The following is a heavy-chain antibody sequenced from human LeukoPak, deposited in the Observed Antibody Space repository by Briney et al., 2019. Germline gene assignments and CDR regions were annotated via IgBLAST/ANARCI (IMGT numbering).Heavy chain of an antibody. Sequence: GGSLRLSCEGSGFRFSGYWMHWVRQAPGKGLVWVSRIQDDERSASYGDSVKGRFTISRDNAKNSLYLQMNSLRAEDTAVYYCARASSGYDFDYWGQGTLVTVSS. CDR3: ARASSGYDFDY. V-gene: IGHV3-74*01. CDR2: IQDDERSA. CDR1: GFRFSGYW. J-gene: IGHJ4*02. D-gene: IGHD5-12*01.